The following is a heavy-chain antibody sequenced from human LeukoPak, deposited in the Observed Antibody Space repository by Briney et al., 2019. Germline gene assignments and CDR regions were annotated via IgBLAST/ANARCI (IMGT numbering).Heavy chain of an antibody. Sequence: SQTLSLTCTVSGGSISSGGYYWGWIRQHPGKGLEWIGYIYYSGSTYYNPSLKSRVTISVDTSKNQFSLKLSSVTAADTAVYYCARVSSVGRLNFDYWGQGTLVTVSS. J-gene: IGHJ4*02. D-gene: IGHD3-16*02. CDR3: ARVSSVGRLNFDY. CDR1: GGSISSGGYY. CDR2: IYYSGST. V-gene: IGHV4-31*03.